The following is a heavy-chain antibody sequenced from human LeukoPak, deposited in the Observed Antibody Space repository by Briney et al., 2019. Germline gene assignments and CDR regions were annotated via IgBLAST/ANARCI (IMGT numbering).Heavy chain of an antibody. CDR3: ARNSYGDYALPDY. D-gene: IGHD4-17*01. CDR1: GFTVSSNY. Sequence: PGGSLRLSCAASGFTVSSNYMSWVRQAPGKGLEWVSVIYSGGSTYYADSVKGRFTISRDNSKNTLYLQMNSLRAEDTAVYYCARNSYGDYALPDYWGQGTLVTVSS. J-gene: IGHJ4*02. V-gene: IGHV3-53*01. CDR2: IYSGGST.